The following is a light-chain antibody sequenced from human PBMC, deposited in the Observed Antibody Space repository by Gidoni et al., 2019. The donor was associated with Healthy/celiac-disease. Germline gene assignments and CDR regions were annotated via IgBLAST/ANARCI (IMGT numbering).Light chain of an antibody. Sequence: QSALTQPASVSGSPGQSTTISCTGTSSDVGGYNYVSWYQQHPGKAPKLMIYDVSNRPSGVSNRFSGSKSGNTASLTISGLQAEDEADYYCSSYTSSSKVVFGGGTKLTVL. J-gene: IGLJ2*01. CDR2: DVS. CDR1: SSDVGGYNY. V-gene: IGLV2-14*01. CDR3: SSYTSSSKVV.